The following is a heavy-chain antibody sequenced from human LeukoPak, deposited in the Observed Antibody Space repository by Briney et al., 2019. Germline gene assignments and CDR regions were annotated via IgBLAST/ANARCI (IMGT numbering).Heavy chain of an antibody. J-gene: IGHJ4*02. CDR1: GASISAFH. V-gene: IGHV4-4*07. Sequence: SETLSLTCTVSGASISAFHWTWFRQPAGKGLEWIGLIYSSGSTLFNPSLKSRVAMSVDLTKNQLSPKLTSVTAADTAMYYWARKDGDYWGRGTLVTVSS. CDR3: ARKDGDY. CDR2: IYSSGST.